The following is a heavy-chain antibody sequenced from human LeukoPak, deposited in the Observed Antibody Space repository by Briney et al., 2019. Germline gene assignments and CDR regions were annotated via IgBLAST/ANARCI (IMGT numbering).Heavy chain of an antibody. CDR3: ARSPTGDHPPYYYYYMDV. J-gene: IGHJ6*03. V-gene: IGHV4-61*02. CDR2: IYTSGST. Sequence: SETLSLTCTVSGGSISSGSYYWSWIRQPAGKGLEWIGRIYTSGSTNYNPSLKSRVTISVDTSKNQFSLKLSSVTAADTAVYYCARSPTGDHPPYYYYYMDVWGKGTTVTVSS. D-gene: IGHD7-27*01. CDR1: GGSISSGSYY.